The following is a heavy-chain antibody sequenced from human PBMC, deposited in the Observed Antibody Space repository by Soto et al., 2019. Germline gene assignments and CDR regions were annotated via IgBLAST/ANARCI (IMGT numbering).Heavy chain of an antibody. Sequence: GGSLRLSCVVSGFTFSRYAMHWVRQAPVNGLEWVSIISVSGDVTYHADSVKGRFTSSRDNSKSTLYLQMSSLRAEDTAVYYCARAPVSPGLGVVTPPYYYYYGMDVWGQGITVTVSS. V-gene: IGHV3-23*01. CDR1: GFTFSRYA. CDR2: ISVSGDVT. D-gene: IGHD3-3*01. CDR3: ARAPVSPGLGVVTPPYYYYYGMDV. J-gene: IGHJ6*02.